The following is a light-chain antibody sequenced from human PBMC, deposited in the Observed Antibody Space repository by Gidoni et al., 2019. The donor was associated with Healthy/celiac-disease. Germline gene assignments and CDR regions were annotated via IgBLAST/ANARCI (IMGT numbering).Light chain of an antibody. J-gene: IGKJ1*01. CDR1: QGISSY. CDR3: QQYYSYPRT. Sequence: AIRMTPSPSSFSASTGDRVTITCRASQGISSYLAWYQQKPGKAPKLLIYAASTLQSGVPSRFSGSGYGTDFTLTISCLQSEDFATYYCQQYYSYPRTFXXXTKVEIK. V-gene: IGKV1-8*01. CDR2: AAS.